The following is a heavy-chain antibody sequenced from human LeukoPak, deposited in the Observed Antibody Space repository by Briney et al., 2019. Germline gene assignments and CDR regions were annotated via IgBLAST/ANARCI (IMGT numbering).Heavy chain of an antibody. V-gene: IGHV3-48*01. CDR2: ISSSSSTI. CDR3: ASGVLRYFDWLFDY. CDR1: GFTFSSYS. Sequence: PGGSLRLSCAASGFTFSSYSMNWVRQAPGKGLEWVSYISSSSSTIYYADSVKGRFTISRDNAKNSLYLQMNSLRAEDTAVYYCASGVLRYFDWLFDYWGQGTLVTVSS. J-gene: IGHJ4*02. D-gene: IGHD3-9*01.